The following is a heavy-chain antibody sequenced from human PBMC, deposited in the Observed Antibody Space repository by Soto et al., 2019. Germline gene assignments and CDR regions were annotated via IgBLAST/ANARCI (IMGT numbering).Heavy chain of an antibody. CDR2: IIPIFGPA. V-gene: IGHV1-69*13. Sequence: SVKVSCXSSGGTFSSHLITGXRQAPGQGLEWMGGIIPIFGPANFPKKFQGRVTITADESTTTASMELSSLRSEDTAVYYCARLTSRXXXXWLPSDVWGQGTTVTVSS. J-gene: IGHJ6*02. CDR1: GGTFSSHL. D-gene: IGHD5-18*01. CDR3: ARLTSRXXXXWLPSDV.